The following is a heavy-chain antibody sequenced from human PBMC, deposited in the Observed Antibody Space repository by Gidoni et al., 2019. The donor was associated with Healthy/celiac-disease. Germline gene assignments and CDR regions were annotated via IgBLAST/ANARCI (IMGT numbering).Heavy chain of an antibody. CDR1: GGSISSGSYY. Sequence: QVQLQESGPGLVKPSQTLSLTCTVSGGSISSGSYYRRWIRQPAGKGLEWIGRIYTSGSTNYNPSLKSRVTISVDTSKNQFSLKLSSVTAADTAVYYCARGASSSGHVGYYYYCMDVWGQGTTVTVSS. CDR3: ARGASSSGHVGYYYYCMDV. J-gene: IGHJ6*02. CDR2: IYTSGST. D-gene: IGHD6-19*01. V-gene: IGHV4-61*02.